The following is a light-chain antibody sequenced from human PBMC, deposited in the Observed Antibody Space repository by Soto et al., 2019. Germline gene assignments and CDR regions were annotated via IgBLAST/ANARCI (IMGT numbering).Light chain of an antibody. CDR2: SNN. J-gene: IGLJ7*01. Sequence: QSVLTQPPSASGTPGQRVTISCSGSSSKIGSNTVNWYQQLPGTAPKLLIYSNNQRPSGVPDRFSGSKSGTSASLAISGLQSEDEADYYCATWDDSPNGPVFGGGTQLTVL. V-gene: IGLV1-44*01. CDR3: ATWDDSPNGPV. CDR1: SSKIGSNT.